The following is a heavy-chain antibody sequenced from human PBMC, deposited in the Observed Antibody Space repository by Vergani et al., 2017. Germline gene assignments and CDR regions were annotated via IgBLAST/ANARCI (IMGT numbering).Heavy chain of an antibody. V-gene: IGHV3-23*01. CDR2: IASIGTIT. CDR1: GFRFSKYA. D-gene: IGHD3-3*01. J-gene: IGHJ4*02. CDR3: AKGGTITIFGSVDYY. Sequence: DVELLESGGALVQPGGSLRLSCAASGFRFSKYALSWVRQAPGRGLEWVAAIASIGTITYYSDSVKSRFTVSRDNSQNTLFLQMSSLRAEDTALYYCAKGGTITIFGSVDYYWGKETLVTVSS.